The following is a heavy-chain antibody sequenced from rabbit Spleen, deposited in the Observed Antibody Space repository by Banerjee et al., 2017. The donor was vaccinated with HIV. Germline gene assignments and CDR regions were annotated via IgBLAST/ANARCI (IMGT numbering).Heavy chain of an antibody. Sequence: QEHLEESGGALVKPEGSLPLTCTASGFSFSSAYWICWVRQAPGKGPEWIACIDAGRNGKMYYASWARGRCTISRTSSTTGALQMTSLTAADTATYFCARDWAGVMGWKFSWWGTGTLVPVS. D-gene: IGHD4-1*01. CDR1: GFSFSSAYW. CDR2: IDAGRNGKM. CDR3: ARDWAGVMGWKFSW. J-gene: IGHJ6*01. V-gene: IGHV1S45*01.